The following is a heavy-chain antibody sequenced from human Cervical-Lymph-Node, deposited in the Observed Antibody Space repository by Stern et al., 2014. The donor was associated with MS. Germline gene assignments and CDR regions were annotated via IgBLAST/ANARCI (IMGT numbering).Heavy chain of an antibody. CDR2: IYPGDSDI. CDR1: GYRFINNW. CDR3: ARWSVACDS. J-gene: IGHJ4*02. V-gene: IGHV5-51*03. D-gene: IGHD2-21*01. Sequence: EVQLVESGAEVRKPGDSLKISCKTSGYRFINNWIAWVRQAPGKGLEWIGIIYPGDSDISYRPSVQGHVTLSVDNANSTAYLQWSSLKASDTAVYYCARWSVACDSWGQGALITVSS.